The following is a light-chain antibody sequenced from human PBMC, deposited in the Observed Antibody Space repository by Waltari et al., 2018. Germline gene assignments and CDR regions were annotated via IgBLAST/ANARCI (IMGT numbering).Light chain of an antibody. J-gene: IGLJ1*01. V-gene: IGLV2-23*01. CDR3: CSYAGSGTYV. Sequence: QSALAQPASVSGSPGQSITISCTGTRSDVGTYNLVSWYQQHPGEAPKLMIYEDNKRPSGVSHRFSGSHSGKTASLIISGLQAEDEADYHRCSYAGSGTYVFGTGTKVSVL. CDR1: RSDVGTYNL. CDR2: EDN.